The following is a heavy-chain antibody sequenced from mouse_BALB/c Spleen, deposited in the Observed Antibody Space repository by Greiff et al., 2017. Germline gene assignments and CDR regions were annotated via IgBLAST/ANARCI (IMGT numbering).Heavy chain of an antibody. CDR3: ARGGYGNYAFDY. Sequence: QVQLKQPGAELVKPGASVKMSCKASGYTFTSYNMHWVKQTPGQGLEWIGAIYPGNGDTSYNQKFKGKATLTADKSSSTAYMQLSSLTSEDSAVYYCARGGYGNYAFDYWGQGTTLTVSS. V-gene: IGHV1-12*01. CDR2: IYPGNGDT. CDR1: GYTFTSYN. D-gene: IGHD2-10*02. J-gene: IGHJ2*01.